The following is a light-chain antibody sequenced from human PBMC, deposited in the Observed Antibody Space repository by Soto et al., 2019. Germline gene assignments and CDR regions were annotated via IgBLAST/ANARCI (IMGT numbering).Light chain of an antibody. J-gene: IGKJ1*01. V-gene: IGKV3-20*01. Sequence: EIVLTHSPGSLSLSPGERATLSCRASETVRNNYLAWYQQKPGQAPRLLIYNSSTRPAGIPDRFSGSGSGTDFTLTISRLEPEDFALYYCQQYRDLPQTFGQGTKVDIK. CDR1: ETVRNNY. CDR3: QQYRDLPQT. CDR2: NSS.